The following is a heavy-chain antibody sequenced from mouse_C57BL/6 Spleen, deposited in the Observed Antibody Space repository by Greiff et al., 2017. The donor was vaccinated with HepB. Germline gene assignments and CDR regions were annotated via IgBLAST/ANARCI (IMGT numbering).Heavy chain of an antibody. CDR2: IYPGSGST. J-gene: IGHJ2*01. CDR3: EKENYSNYFDY. V-gene: IGHV1-55*01. Sequence: QVQLKQPGAELVMPGASVKMSCKASGYTFTSYWITWVKQRPGQGLEWIGDIYPGSGSTNYNEKLKSMATLTVDTSSSTAYMQLSSVTAEVAAVFYCEKENYSNYFDYWGQGATLAVSS. D-gene: IGHD2-5*01. CDR1: GYTFTSYW.